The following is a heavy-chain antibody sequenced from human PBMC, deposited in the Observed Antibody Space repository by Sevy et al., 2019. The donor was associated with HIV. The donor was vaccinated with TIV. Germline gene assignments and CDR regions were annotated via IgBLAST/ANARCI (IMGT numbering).Heavy chain of an antibody. CDR1: GGSFSGYY. V-gene: IGHV4-34*01. D-gene: IGHD3-3*01. J-gene: IGHJ6*02. Sequence: SETLSLTCAVYGGSFSGYYWSWIRQPPGKGLEWIGEINHSGSTNYNPSLKSRVTISVDTSKNQFSLKLSSVIAADTAVYYCAREFGYYDFWSGYPTTYGMDVWGQGTTVTVSS. CDR2: INHSGST. CDR3: AREFGYYDFWSGYPTTYGMDV.